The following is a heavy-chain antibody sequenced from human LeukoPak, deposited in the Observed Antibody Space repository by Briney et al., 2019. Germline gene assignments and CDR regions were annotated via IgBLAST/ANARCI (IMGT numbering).Heavy chain of an antibody. Sequence: GGSLRLSCAASGLTLSSYWMHWVHQAPGNGLMWISRINRDGSSTRYAESVKGRFTISRDKAKQTLYLQMSSLRPTVPAVQDRAKDLYGDYEGYWVQVTLVTVYS. CDR1: GLTLSSYW. CDR2: INRDGSST. CDR3: AKDLYGDYEGY. D-gene: IGHD4-17*01. V-gene: IGHV3-74*01. J-gene: IGHJ4*02.